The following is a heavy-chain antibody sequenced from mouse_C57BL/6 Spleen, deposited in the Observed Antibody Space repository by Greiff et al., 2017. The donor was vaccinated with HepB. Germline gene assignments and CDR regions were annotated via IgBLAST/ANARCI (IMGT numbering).Heavy chain of an antibody. D-gene: IGHD1-1*01. Sequence: VQLQQSGAELAKPGASVKLSCKASGYTFTSYWMHWVKQRPGQGLEWIGYINHSSGYTKYNQKFKDKATLTADKSSSTAYMQLSSLTYEDSAVYYCARTEFITTVPLDYWGQGTTLTVSS. CDR2: INHSSGYT. CDR3: ARTEFITTVPLDY. J-gene: IGHJ2*01. CDR1: GYTFTSYW. V-gene: IGHV1-7*01.